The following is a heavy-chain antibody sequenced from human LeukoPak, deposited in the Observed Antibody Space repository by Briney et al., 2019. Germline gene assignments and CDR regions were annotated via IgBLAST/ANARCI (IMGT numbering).Heavy chain of an antibody. CDR2: ISSSSSYI. V-gene: IGHV3-21*01. CDR1: GFTFSSYS. Sequence: GGSLRLSCAASGFTFSSYSMNWVRQAPGKGLEWVSSISSSSSYIYYADSVKGRFTISRDNAKNSPYLQMNSLRAEDTAVYYCARVLAGQGFWSGYSDWFDPWGQGTLVTVSS. CDR3: ARVLAGQGFWSGYSDWFDP. D-gene: IGHD3-3*01. J-gene: IGHJ5*02.